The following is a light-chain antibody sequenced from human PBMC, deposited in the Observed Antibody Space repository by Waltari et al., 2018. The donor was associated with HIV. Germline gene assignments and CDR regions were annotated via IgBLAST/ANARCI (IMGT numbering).Light chain of an antibody. CDR1: YKNGSSQG. Sequence: QSGLSQPPSVSKTLRQTAILTCAGAYKNGSSQGATWFQQHRGRPPKPLYYMTNGRPSGVSGRFSASRSGDTAYLSISSLESEDEAYYFCSSWDSTLSAWVFGGGTQLTVL. V-gene: IGLV10-54*01. CDR3: SSWDSTLSAWV. CDR2: MTN. J-gene: IGLJ3*02.